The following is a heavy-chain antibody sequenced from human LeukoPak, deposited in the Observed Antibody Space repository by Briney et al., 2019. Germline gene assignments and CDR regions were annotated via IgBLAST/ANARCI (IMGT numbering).Heavy chain of an antibody. D-gene: IGHD6-13*01. J-gene: IGHJ1*01. V-gene: IGHV4-4*07. CDR3: ARGIAAAGTGEAKYFQH. CDR2: IYTSGST. CDR1: GGSISSYY. Sequence: SETLFLTCTVSGGSISSYYWSWIRQPAGKGLEWIGRIYTSGSTNYNPSLKSRVTMSVDTSKNQFSLKLSSVTAADTAVYYCARGIAAAGTGEAKYFQHWGQGTLVTVSS.